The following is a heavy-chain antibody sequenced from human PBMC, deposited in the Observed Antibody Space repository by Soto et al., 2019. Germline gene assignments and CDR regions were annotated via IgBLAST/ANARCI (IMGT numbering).Heavy chain of an antibody. V-gene: IGHV5-10-1*01. D-gene: IGHD4-4*01. CDR3: ARQDYSNFPIDY. CDR2: IGPSDSYT. J-gene: IGHJ4*02. Sequence: PGESLKISCKGSGYSFTSYWISWVRQMPGKGLEWMGRIGPSDSYTNYSPSFQGHVTISADKSISTAYLQWSSLKASDTAMYYCARQDYSNFPIDYWGQGTLVTVSS. CDR1: GYSFTSYW.